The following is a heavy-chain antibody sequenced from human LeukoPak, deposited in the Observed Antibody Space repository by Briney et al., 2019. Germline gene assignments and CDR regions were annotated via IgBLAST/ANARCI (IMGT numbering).Heavy chain of an antibody. Sequence: ETLSLTCTVSGGSIRSTSHFWGWIRQPPGKGLEWVANIKQSGSEKYYVDSVKGRFTISRDNAKTSLYLQMNSLRAEDTAVYYCARDLSGVTGYTYGRGIDYWGQGTLVTVSS. D-gene: IGHD5-18*01. V-gene: IGHV3-7*01. CDR3: ARDLSGVTGYTYGRGIDY. CDR2: IKQSGSEK. J-gene: IGHJ4*02. CDR1: GGSIRSTSHF.